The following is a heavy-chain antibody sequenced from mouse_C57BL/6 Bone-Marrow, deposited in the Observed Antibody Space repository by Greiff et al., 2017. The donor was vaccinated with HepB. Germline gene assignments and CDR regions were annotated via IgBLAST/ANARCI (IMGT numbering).Heavy chain of an antibody. Sequence: VQLQQSGAELVRPGASVKLSCTASGFNIKDDYMHWVKQRPEQGLEWIGWVDPENGDTEYASKFQGKATITADTSSITAYLQLRSLTSEDTAVYSCLTWRTMVVAIFNDWGQGTTLTASP. CDR2: VDPENGDT. J-gene: IGHJ2*01. CDR3: LTWRTMVVAIFND. CDR1: GFNIKDDY. D-gene: IGHD1-1*01. V-gene: IGHV14-4*01.